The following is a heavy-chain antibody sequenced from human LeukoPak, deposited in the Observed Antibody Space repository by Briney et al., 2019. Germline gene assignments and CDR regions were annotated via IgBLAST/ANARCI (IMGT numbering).Heavy chain of an antibody. V-gene: IGHV1-18*01. CDR3: ARDLGPYGSGSHDAFDI. Sequence: ASVKVSCKASGYTFTSYGISWVRQAPGQGLERMGWISAYNGNTNYAQKLQGRVTMTTDTSTSTAYMELRSLRSDDTAVYYCARDLGPYGSGSHDAFDIWGQGTMVTVSS. J-gene: IGHJ3*02. CDR1: GYTFTSYG. CDR2: ISAYNGNT. D-gene: IGHD3-10*01.